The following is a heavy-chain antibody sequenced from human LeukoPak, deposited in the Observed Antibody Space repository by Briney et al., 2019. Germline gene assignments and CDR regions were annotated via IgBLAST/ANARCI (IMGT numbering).Heavy chain of an antibody. J-gene: IGHJ3*02. CDR1: GDSFSSHY. CDR3: ARDLVTVTKLFDS. V-gene: IGHV4-59*11. D-gene: IGHD4-17*01. CDR2: ISYIGST. Sequence: PSETLSLTCVVPGDSFSSHYWTWIRQSPGKELEWIGYISYIGSTNYNPSLKTRVTISIGTSKQHSSLKLGSVTAADTAVYFCARDLVTVTKLFDSGGQGTMVSVSS.